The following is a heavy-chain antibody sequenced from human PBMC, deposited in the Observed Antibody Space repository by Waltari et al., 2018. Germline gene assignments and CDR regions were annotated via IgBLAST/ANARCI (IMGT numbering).Heavy chain of an antibody. J-gene: IGHJ3*02. D-gene: IGHD6-13*01. CDR3: ARARWQQLGSHVPGGI. CDR2: INHSGST. Sequence: QVQLQESGPGLVKPSQTLSLTCTVSGGSISSGGYYWSWIRQHPGKGLEWIGEINHSGSTNYNPSLKSRVTISVDTSKNQFSLKLSSVTAADTAVYYCARARWQQLGSHVPGGIWGQGTMVTVSS. V-gene: IGHV4-31*03. CDR1: GGSISSGGYY.